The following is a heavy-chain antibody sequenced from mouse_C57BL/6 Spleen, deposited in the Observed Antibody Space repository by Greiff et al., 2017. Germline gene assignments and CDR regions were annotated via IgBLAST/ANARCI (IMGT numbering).Heavy chain of an antibody. V-gene: IGHV5-4*01. CDR2: ISDGGSYT. CDR1: GFTFSSYA. CDR3: AREPYGNYVDY. D-gene: IGHD2-1*01. J-gene: IGHJ2*01. Sequence: EVKLMESGGGLVKPGGSLKLSCAASGFTFSSYAMSWVRQTPEKRLEWVATISDGGSYTYYPDNVKGRFTISRDNAKNNLYLQMSHLKSEDTAMYYCAREPYGNYVDYWGQGTTLTVSS.